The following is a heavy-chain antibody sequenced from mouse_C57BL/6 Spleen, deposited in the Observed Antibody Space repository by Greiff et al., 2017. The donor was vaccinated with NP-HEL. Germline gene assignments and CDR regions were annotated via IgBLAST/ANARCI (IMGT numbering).Heavy chain of an antibody. Sequence: QVQLQQPGAELVKPGASVKLSCKASGYTFTSYWMHWVKQRPGQGLEWIGMIHPNSGSTNYNEKFKSKATLTVDKSSSTAYMQLSSLTSEDSAVDYCARKGWDWYFDVWGTGTTVTVSS. D-gene: IGHD3-3*01. CDR3: ARKGWDWYFDV. CDR1: GYTFTSYW. V-gene: IGHV1-64*01. CDR2: IHPNSGST. J-gene: IGHJ1*03.